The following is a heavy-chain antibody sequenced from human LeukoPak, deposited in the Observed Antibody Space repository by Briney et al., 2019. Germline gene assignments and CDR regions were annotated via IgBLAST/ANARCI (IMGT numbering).Heavy chain of an antibody. Sequence: PSETLSLTCTVSGGSMSNYYWSWIRQPAGKGLEWIGRIYSSGSTYYNPSLKSRVTISVDTSKNQFSLKLSSVTAADTAVYYCARALYSGYDLSFDYWGQGTLVTVSS. CDR1: GGSMSNYY. D-gene: IGHD5-12*01. CDR2: IYSSGST. CDR3: ARALYSGYDLSFDY. J-gene: IGHJ4*02. V-gene: IGHV4-4*07.